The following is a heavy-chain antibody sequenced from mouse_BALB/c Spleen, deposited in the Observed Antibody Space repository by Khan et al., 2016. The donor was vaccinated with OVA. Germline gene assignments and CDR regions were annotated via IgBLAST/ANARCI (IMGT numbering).Heavy chain of an antibody. CDR1: LFTFTLSF. D-gene: IGHD1-1*02. J-gene: IGHJ3*01. CDR3: ANGNYGWFAY. Sequence: EVELVESGGGFFSPGGSLKLSCAAALFTFTLSFISFFRQTPEKRLEWVATISSAATYTYYPDSVKGRFTISRDNAKKNRDLQMNSLRSDDTAIYYCANGNYGWFAYWGQGTLVTVS. CDR2: ISSAATYT. V-gene: IGHV5-9-1*01.